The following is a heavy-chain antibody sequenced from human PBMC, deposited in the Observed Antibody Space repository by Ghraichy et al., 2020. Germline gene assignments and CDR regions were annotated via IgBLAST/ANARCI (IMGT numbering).Heavy chain of an antibody. CDR1: EFTFSSYA. CDR2: ISGSGGST. D-gene: IGHD1-26*01. Sequence: GGSLRLSCAASEFTFSSYAMSWVRQAPGKGLEWVPAISGSGGSTYYADSVKGRFTISRDNSKNTLYLQMNSLRAEDTAVYYCAKETLHGVGGGRFDPWGQGTLVTVSS. J-gene: IGHJ5*02. CDR3: AKETLHGVGGGRFDP. V-gene: IGHV3-23*01.